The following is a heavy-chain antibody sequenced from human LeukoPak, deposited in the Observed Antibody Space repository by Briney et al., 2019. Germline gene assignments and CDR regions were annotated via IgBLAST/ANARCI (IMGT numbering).Heavy chain of an antibody. CDR1: GSSISSYY. CDR3: ARDRSRSGLWNGNRRYFDL. CDR2: IYYSGST. V-gene: IGHV4-59*01. Sequence: SETLSLTCTVSGSSISSYYWSWIRQPSGKGLEWIGYIYYSGSTNYNPSLKSRVTISVDTSKNQFSLKLSSVTAADTAVYYCARDRSRSGLWNGNRRYFDLWGRGTLVTVSS. D-gene: IGHD1-1*01. J-gene: IGHJ2*01.